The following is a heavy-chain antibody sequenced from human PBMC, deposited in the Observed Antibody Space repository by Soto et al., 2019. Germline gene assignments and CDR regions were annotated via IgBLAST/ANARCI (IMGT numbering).Heavy chain of an antibody. D-gene: IGHD3-16*01. CDR2: INPNSGAT. Sequence: ASVKVSCKSSGYTFTDYYLHWVRQAPGQGLEHIGWINPNSGATNYAQKFQGRVTMTRGTSISTVYMELSMLRSDHTAVYYCASPRYAFTYYFYYRSQAALATVSS. CDR1: GYTFTDYY. V-gene: IGHV1-2*02. CDR3: ASPRYAFTYYFYY. J-gene: IGHJ4*02.